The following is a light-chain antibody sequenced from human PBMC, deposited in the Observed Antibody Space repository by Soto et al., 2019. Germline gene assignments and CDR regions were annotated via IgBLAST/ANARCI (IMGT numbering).Light chain of an antibody. CDR2: GAS. J-gene: IGKJ5*01. Sequence: ETVMTQSPATLSVSPGERATLSCRASQSVSTKLAWYQQKPGQAPRLLIYGASTRGTGIPARFSGSGSGTEFTLTVSSLQSEDVAVYYCQQYDDWPPITFGQGTRLEIK. CDR3: QQYDDWPPIT. V-gene: IGKV3D-15*01. CDR1: QSVSTK.